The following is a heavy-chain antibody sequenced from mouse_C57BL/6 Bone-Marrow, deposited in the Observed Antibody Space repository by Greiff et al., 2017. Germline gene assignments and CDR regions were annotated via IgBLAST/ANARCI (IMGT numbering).Heavy chain of an antibody. Sequence: DVQLVESGGDLVKPGGSLKLSCAASGFTFSSYGMSWVRQTPDKRLEWVATISSGGSYTYYPDSVKGRFTISRDNAKNTLYLQMSSLKSEDTAMYYCARLKSSYPYFDYWGQGTTLTVSS. CDR3: ARLKSSYPYFDY. J-gene: IGHJ2*01. CDR1: GFTFSSYG. D-gene: IGHD1-1*01. V-gene: IGHV5-6*01. CDR2: ISSGGSYT.